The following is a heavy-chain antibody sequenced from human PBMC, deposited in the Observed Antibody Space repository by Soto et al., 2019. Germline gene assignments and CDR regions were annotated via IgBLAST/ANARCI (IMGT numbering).Heavy chain of an antibody. V-gene: IGHV4-39*01. D-gene: IGHD6-19*01. CDR2: IYYSGST. J-gene: IGHJ6*02. CDR1: GCSISSSSYY. CDR3: ASGAVAGPFYYYYYYGMDV. Sequence: ETVSLTCTASGCSISSSSYYWGWIRQPPGKGLEWIGSIYYSGSTYYNPSLKSRVTISVDTSKNQFSLKLSSVTAADTAVYYCASGAVAGPFYYYYYYGMDVWGQGTTVTVS.